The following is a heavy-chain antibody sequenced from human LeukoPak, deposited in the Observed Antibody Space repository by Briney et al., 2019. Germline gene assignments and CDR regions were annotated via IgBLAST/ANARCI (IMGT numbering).Heavy chain of an antibody. J-gene: IGHJ4*02. CDR1: GGSISSYY. V-gene: IGHV4-4*07. Sequence: SETLSLTCTVSGGSISSYYWGWIRQPAGKGLEWIGRIYTSGGTNYNPSLKSRVTMSVDTSKNQFSLKLSSVTAPDTAVYYCARVYCSSTSCYSLPTYFDYWGQGTLVTVSS. D-gene: IGHD2-2*02. CDR2: IYTSGGT. CDR3: ARVYCSSTSCYSLPTYFDY.